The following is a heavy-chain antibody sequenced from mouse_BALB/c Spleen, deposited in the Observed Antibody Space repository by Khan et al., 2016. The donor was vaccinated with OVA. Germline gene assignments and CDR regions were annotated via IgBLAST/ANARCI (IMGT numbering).Heavy chain of an antibody. V-gene: IGHV3-1*02. Sequence: EVQLVESGPDLVKPSQSLSLTCTVTGYSITSGYSWHWIRKFPGNKLEWMGYIYYSGSTNYNPYLKSRISITRDTSKNQFFLQLNSVTTEDTATYYCARDGYYFDYWGQGTTLTVSS. CDR2: IYYSGST. D-gene: IGHD2-3*01. CDR3: ARDGYYFDY. J-gene: IGHJ2*01. CDR1: GYSITSGYS.